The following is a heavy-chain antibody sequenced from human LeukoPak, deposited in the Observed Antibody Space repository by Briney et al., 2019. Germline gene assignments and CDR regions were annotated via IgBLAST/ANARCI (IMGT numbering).Heavy chain of an antibody. Sequence: AGGSLRLSCAASGFTFSNAWMNWVRQAPGKGLEWVGRIKSKTDGGTTDYAAPVKGRFTISRDDSKNTLYLQMNSLKTENTAVYYCSTTYYYDSSEGYWGQGTLVTVSS. CDR3: STTYYYDSSEGY. J-gene: IGHJ4*02. CDR1: GFTFSNAW. V-gene: IGHV3-15*07. CDR2: IKSKTDGGTT. D-gene: IGHD3-22*01.